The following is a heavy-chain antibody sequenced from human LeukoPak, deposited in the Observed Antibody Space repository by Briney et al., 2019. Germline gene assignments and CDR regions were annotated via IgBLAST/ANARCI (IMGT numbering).Heavy chain of an antibody. V-gene: IGHV4-61*01. J-gene: IGHJ4*02. D-gene: IGHD5-12*01. CDR2: VYYSGST. CDR3: AREYSGFDY. CDR1: GDPISSYSDY. Sequence: PSETLSLTCTVSGDPISSYSDYTNYKWTWIRQPPGKGLEWIGYVYYSGSTNYNPSLKSRVTISVDTSKNQFSLKLTSVTAADTAVYYCAREYSGFDYWGQGTLVTVSS.